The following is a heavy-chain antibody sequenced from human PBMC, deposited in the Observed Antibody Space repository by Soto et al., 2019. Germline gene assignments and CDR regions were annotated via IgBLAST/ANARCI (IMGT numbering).Heavy chain of an antibody. CDR2: IYYSGST. CDR1: GGSISSSSYY. V-gene: IGHV4-39*01. D-gene: IGHD3-3*01. CDR3: ARPITISRYYYMDG. J-gene: IGHJ6*03. Sequence: LSLTCTVPGGSISSSSYYWGWIRQPPGKGLEWIGSIYYSGSTYYNPSLKSRVTISVDTSKNQFSLKLSSVTAADTAVYYCARPITISRYYYMDGWGKGTTVTVSS.